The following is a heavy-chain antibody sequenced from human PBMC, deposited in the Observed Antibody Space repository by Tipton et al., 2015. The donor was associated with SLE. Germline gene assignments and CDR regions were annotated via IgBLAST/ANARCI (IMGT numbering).Heavy chain of an antibody. D-gene: IGHD5/OR15-5a*01. Sequence: LKLSCAVYGGSFSGYYWSWIRQPPGKGLEWIGSIFYSGSTYYNPSLKSRVTISVDRSKNQFSLKLSSVTATDTAVYYCARGPLLDLWGRGTLVTVSS. CDR3: ARGPLLDL. V-gene: IGHV4-34*01. J-gene: IGHJ2*01. CDR2: IFYSGST. CDR1: GGSFSGYY.